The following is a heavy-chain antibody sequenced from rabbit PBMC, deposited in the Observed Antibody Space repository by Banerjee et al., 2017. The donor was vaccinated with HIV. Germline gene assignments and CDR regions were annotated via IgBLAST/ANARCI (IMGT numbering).Heavy chain of an antibody. CDR2: IVYDGNI. J-gene: IGHJ4*01. D-gene: IGHD7-1*01. CDR3: ARDLTGVTGWNFNL. Sequence: QEQLVDSGGDLVKPEGSLTLTCTASGFDFSGNAMCWVRQAPGKGPEWIGYIVYDGNIYYASWAKGRFTISKTSSTTVTLQMTSLTAADTATYFCARDLTGVTGWNFNLWGQGTLVTVS. V-gene: IGHV1S45*01. CDR1: GFDFSGNA.